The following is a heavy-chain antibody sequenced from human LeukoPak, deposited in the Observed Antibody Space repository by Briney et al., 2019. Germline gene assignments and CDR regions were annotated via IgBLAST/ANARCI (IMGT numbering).Heavy chain of an antibody. D-gene: IGHD6-13*01. CDR2: IRYDGSNK. V-gene: IGHV3-30*02. J-gene: IGHJ4*02. Sequence: GGSLRLSCAASGFTFGSYSMHWVRQAPGKGLEWVAFIRYDGSNKYYADSVKGRFTISRDNSKNTLYLQMNSLRAEDTAVYYCAKVEYSSSWYALYYFDYWGQGTLVTVSS. CDR1: GFTFGSYS. CDR3: AKVEYSSSWYALYYFDY.